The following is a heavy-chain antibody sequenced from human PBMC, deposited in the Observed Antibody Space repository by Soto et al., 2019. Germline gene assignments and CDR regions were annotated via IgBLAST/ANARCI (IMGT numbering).Heavy chain of an antibody. CDR3: AREGAAAGTGWFDP. Sequence: PSETLSLTCTVSGGSISSGGYYWSWIRQHPGKGLEWIGYIYYSGSTYYNPSLKSRVTISVDTSKNQFSLKLSSVTAADTAVYYCAREGAAAGTGWFDPWGQGTLVTVSS. CDR1: GGSISSGGYY. V-gene: IGHV4-31*03. J-gene: IGHJ5*02. D-gene: IGHD6-13*01. CDR2: IYYSGST.